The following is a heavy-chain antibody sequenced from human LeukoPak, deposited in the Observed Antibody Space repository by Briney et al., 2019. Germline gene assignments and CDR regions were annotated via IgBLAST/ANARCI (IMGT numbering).Heavy chain of an antibody. V-gene: IGHV1-8*01. CDR2: LNPNSGNT. Sequence: ASVKVSCKASGYIFTSYDINWVRQATGQGLEWMGWLNPNSGNTGYAQKFQGRVTMTRNTSISTAYIELSSLRSEDTAVFYCARSAMVRGETRKTWFDPWGQGTLVTVSS. J-gene: IGHJ5*02. CDR3: ARSAMVRGETRKTWFDP. D-gene: IGHD3-10*01. CDR1: GYIFTSYD.